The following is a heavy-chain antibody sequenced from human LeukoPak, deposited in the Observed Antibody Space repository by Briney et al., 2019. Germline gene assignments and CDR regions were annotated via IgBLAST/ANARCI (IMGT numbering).Heavy chain of an antibody. CDR3: ASDGGSSPGYYGMDV. CDR2: IIPFLGLS. Sequence: EASVKVSCKASGGTFSNYAISWVRQAPGQGLEWMGKIIPFLGLSNNARKFQGRVTITADKSTSTAYMELSSLRSEDTAVYYCASDGGSSPGYYGMDVWGQGTTVTVSS. J-gene: IGHJ6*02. CDR1: GGTFSNYA. V-gene: IGHV1-69*04. D-gene: IGHD3-10*01.